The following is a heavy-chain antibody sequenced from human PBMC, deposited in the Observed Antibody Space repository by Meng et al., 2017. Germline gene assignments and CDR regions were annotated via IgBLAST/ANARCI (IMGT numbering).Heavy chain of an antibody. V-gene: IGHV3-48*03. CDR3: ARDDYCDSSGYYSGGDY. J-gene: IGHJ4*02. CDR2: ISSSGSTI. D-gene: IGHD3-22*01. Sequence: GESLKISCAASGFTFSSYEMNWVRQAPGKGLEWVSYISSSGSTIYYADSVKGRFTISRDNAKNSLYLQMNSLRAEDTAVYYCARDDYCDSSGYYSGGDYWGQGTLVTVSS. CDR1: GFTFSSYE.